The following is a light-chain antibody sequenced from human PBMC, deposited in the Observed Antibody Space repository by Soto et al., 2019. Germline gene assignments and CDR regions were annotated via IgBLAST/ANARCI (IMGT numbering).Light chain of an antibody. CDR2: DAS. J-gene: IGKJ5*01. CDR1: QSVSIY. CDR3: QQRSNWHPVT. V-gene: IGKV3-11*01. Sequence: EILFTQSPATLSLSPGERATLSCRASQSVSIYLAWYQQRPGQAPRLIMYDASNRANGIPARFSGSGSGTDFTLTISSLEPEDFAFYYCQQRSNWHPVTFGQGTRLEIK.